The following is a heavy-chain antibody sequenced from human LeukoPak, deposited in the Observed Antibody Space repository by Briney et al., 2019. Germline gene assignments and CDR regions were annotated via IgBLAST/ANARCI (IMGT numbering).Heavy chain of an antibody. V-gene: IGHV1-69*04. CDR3: ARGPTVTTSPGDY. CDR2: IIPILGIA. Sequence: ASVKVSCKASGGTFSSYAISWVRQAPGQGLEWMGRIIPILGIANYAQKFQGRVTITADKSTSTAYMELSSLRSEDTAVYYCARGPTVTTSPGDYWGQGTLVTVSS. J-gene: IGHJ4*02. D-gene: IGHD4-17*01. CDR1: GGTFSSYA.